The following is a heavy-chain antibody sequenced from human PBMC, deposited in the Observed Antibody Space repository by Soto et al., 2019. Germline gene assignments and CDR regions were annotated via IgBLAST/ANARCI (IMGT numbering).Heavy chain of an antibody. Sequence: PSETLSLTCVVSGGPVSGDDLYWSWIRHLPGKGLEWIANVYHTGTTYYNPSLKIRVSMSVDTSQNQFSLILASVTAAETAVYYCAIALVTEYNSRDYHYYFAMYVCGQGTSVTVS. CDR1: GGPVSGDDLY. J-gene: IGHJ6*01. D-gene: IGHD3-22*01. V-gene: IGHV4-31*02. CDR2: VYHTGTT. CDR3: AIALVTEYNSRDYHYYFAMYV.